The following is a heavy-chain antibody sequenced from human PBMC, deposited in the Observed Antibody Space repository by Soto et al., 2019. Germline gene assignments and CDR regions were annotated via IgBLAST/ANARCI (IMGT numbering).Heavy chain of an antibody. CDR1: GCTFSGYG. V-gene: IGHV3-21*01. D-gene: IGHD6-6*01. J-gene: IGHJ4*02. CDR2: ISSSSSYI. CDR3: ARDRDSSSLVSY. Sequence: GGPLRVWWGASGCTFSGYGVNWVRQAPGKGLEWVSSISSSSSYIYYADSVKGRFTISRDNAKNSLYLQMNSLRAEDTAVYYCARDRDSSSLVSYWGQGTLVTVSS.